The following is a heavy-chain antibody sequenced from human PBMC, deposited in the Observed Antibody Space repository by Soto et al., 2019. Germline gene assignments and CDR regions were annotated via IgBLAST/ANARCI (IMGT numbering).Heavy chain of an antibody. D-gene: IGHD4-17*01. V-gene: IGHV3-48*02. Sequence: EVQLVESGGGLVQPGGSLSLSCAASGFTFSSYSMNWVRQAPGKGLEWVSYISSSSSTIYYADSVKGRFTISRDNAKNSLYLQMNSLRDEDTAVYYCARGRPNYGDYVDYWGQGTLVTVSS. CDR1: GFTFSSYS. J-gene: IGHJ4*02. CDR2: ISSSSSTI. CDR3: ARGRPNYGDYVDY.